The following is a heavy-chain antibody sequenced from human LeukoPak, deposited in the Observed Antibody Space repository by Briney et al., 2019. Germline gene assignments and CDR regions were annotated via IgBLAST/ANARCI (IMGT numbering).Heavy chain of an antibody. D-gene: IGHD6-19*01. V-gene: IGHV4-39*01. CDR2: IYYSGST. Sequence: KPSETLSLTCTVSGGSISSSSYYWGWIRQPPGQGLEWIGSIYYSGSTYYNPSLKSRVTISVDTSKNQFSLKLSSVTAADTAVYYCGAVAGTGLYNWFDPWGQGTLVTVSS. CDR3: GAVAGTGLYNWFDP. J-gene: IGHJ5*02. CDR1: GGSISSSSYY.